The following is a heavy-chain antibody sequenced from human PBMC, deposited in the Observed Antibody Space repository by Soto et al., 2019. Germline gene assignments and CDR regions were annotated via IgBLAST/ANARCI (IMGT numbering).Heavy chain of an antibody. Sequence: ASVKVSCKASGYTFTSYGISWVRQAPGQGLEWMGWISAYNGNTNYAQKLQGRGTMTTDTSTSTAYMELRSLRSDDTAVYYCAIFLPGIAVAGTKDNWFDPWGQGTLVTVSS. CDR3: AIFLPGIAVAGTKDNWFDP. D-gene: IGHD6-19*01. V-gene: IGHV1-18*01. CDR2: ISAYNGNT. CDR1: GYTFTSYG. J-gene: IGHJ5*02.